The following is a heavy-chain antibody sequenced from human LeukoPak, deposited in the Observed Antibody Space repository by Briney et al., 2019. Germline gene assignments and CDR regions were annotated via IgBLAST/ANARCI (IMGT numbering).Heavy chain of an antibody. CDR1: GGSISSGTYY. V-gene: IGHV4-39*02. CDR3: ARGDAVAGTTEYFDL. D-gene: IGHD6-19*01. Sequence: PSETLSLTCIVSGGSISSGTYYWGWIRQPPGKGLEWIGHIYYSGSPYRNPSLKSRVTISVDTSKNQFFLKLNSVTAADTAVYYCARGDAVAGTTEYFDLWGRGTLVTVSS. J-gene: IGHJ2*01. CDR2: IYYSGSP.